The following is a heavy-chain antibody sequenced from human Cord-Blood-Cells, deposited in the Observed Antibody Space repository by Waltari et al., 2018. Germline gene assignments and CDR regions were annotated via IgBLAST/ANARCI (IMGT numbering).Heavy chain of an antibody. J-gene: IGHJ6*03. Sequence: QVQLQQWGAGLLKPSETLSLTCAVYGGSFSGYYWSWIRQPPGKGLEWIGEINHSGSTNYNPSLMILVTISVDTSTNPFSLKLSSVTAADTAVYYCARRPTPAGLRGGYMDVWGKGTPVTVSS. CDR3: ARRPTPAGLRGGYMDV. CDR2: INHSGST. D-gene: IGHD3-16*01. CDR1: GGSFSGYY. V-gene: IGHV4-34*01.